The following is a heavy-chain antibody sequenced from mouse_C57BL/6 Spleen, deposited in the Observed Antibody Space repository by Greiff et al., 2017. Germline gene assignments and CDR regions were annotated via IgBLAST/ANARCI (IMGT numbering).Heavy chain of an antibody. V-gene: IGHV5-6*01. CDR3: ARFGTTVVATDAMDY. CDR1: GFTFSSYG. Sequence: EVQVVESGGDLVKPGGSLKLSCAASGFTFSSYGMSWVRQTPDKRLEWVATISSGGSYTYYPDSVKGRFTISRDNAKNTLYLQMSSLKSEDTAMYYCARFGTTVVATDAMDYWGQGTSVTVSS. CDR2: ISSGGSYT. J-gene: IGHJ4*01. D-gene: IGHD1-1*01.